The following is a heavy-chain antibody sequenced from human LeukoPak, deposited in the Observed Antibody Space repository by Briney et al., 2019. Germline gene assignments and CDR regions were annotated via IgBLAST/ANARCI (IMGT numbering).Heavy chain of an antibody. CDR2: INHSGST. D-gene: IGHD6-13*01. J-gene: IGHJ3*02. V-gene: IGHV4-34*01. Sequence: SETLSLTCAVYGGSFSGYYWSWIRQPPGKGLEWIGEINHSGSTNYNPSLKSRVTISVDTSKNQFSLKLSSVTAADTAVYYCARAWGIAAAGWDAFDIWGQGTMVTVSS. CDR1: GGSFSGYY. CDR3: ARAWGIAAAGWDAFDI.